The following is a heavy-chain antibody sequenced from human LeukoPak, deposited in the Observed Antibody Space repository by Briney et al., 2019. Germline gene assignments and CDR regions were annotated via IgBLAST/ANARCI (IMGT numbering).Heavy chain of an antibody. Sequence: SETLSLTCTVSGDSMKRYYWTWIRQSPGKGLEWLGYIYYTGSTNYNPSLKSRVTISVDTSKNQFSLKLSSVTAADTAVYYCAKEREYCSSGSCHYDLDVWGQGTTVTVSS. CDR1: GDSMKRYY. V-gene: IGHV4-59*01. J-gene: IGHJ6*02. CDR2: IYYTGST. D-gene: IGHD2-15*01. CDR3: AKEREYCSSGSCHYDLDV.